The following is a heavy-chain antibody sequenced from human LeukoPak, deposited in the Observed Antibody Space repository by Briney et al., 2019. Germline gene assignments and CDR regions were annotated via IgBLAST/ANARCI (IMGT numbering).Heavy chain of an antibody. CDR3: ARGQGTVTTH. CDR2: INHSGSA. D-gene: IGHD4-17*01. Sequence: SETLSLTCAVYGGPFSGYYWTWIRQPPGKGLEWIGEINHSGSANYSPSLSSRVTISLDMSENQFSLKLTSVTAADTAVYYCARGQGTVTTHWGQGTLVTVSS. J-gene: IGHJ4*02. V-gene: IGHV4-34*01. CDR1: GGPFSGYY.